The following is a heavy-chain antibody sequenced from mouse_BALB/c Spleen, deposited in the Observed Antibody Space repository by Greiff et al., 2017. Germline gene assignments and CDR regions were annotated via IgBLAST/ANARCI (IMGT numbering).Heavy chain of an antibody. CDR1: GYTFTSYW. D-gene: IGHD2-3*01. Sequence: VQLVESGAELAKPGASVKMSCKASGYTFTSYWMHWVKQRPGQGLEWIGYINPSTGYTEYNQKFKDKATLTADKSSSTAYMQLSSLTSEDSAVYYCARSGDGYYYFDYWGQGTTLTVSS. CDR3: ARSGDGYYYFDY. CDR2: INPSTGYT. V-gene: IGHV1-7*01. J-gene: IGHJ2*01.